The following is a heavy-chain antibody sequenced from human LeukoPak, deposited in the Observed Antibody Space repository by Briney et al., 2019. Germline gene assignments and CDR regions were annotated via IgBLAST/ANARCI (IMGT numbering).Heavy chain of an antibody. V-gene: IGHV3-21*04. J-gene: IGHJ4*02. CDR1: GFTFSSYS. Sequence: GGSLRLSCAASGFTFSSYSMNWVRQAPGKGLVWVSSISSSSSYIYYADSVKGRFTISRDNAKNSLYLQMNSLRAEDTAVYYCTIKVIRGNSGDDYDDWGQGTLVTVSS. CDR2: ISSSSSYI. D-gene: IGHD5-12*01. CDR3: TIKVIRGNSGDDYDD.